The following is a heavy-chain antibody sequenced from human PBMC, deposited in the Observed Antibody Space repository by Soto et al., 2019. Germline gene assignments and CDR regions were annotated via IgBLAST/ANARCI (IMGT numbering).Heavy chain of an antibody. CDR2: INAANGNT. J-gene: IGHJ6*02. CDR3: ARVLRLAYFGTGSSNYYVLDV. CDR1: GFTFTSYV. Sequence: ASVKVSCKASGFTFTSYVFHWVRQAPGQRLEWMGWINAANGNTRYSQKFQGRVTITRDTSASTAYMELSSLRSEDTAVYYCARVLRLAYFGTGSSNYYVLDVWGQGTTVTVSS. D-gene: IGHD3-10*01. V-gene: IGHV1-3*01.